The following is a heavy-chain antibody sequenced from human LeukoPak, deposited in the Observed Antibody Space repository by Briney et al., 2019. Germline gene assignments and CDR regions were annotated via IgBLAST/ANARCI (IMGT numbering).Heavy chain of an antibody. J-gene: IGHJ4*02. D-gene: IGHD3-16*01. Sequence: SETLSLTCTVSSDSISNYYWSWIRQPPGKGLEWIGYFYYSGSTKYSPSLKSRVTISVDTSKNQFSLKLSSVTAEDTAVYYCAREVLGEEDHFDYWGQGTLVTVSS. CDR3: AREVLGEEDHFDY. CDR1: SDSISNYY. V-gene: IGHV4-59*01. CDR2: FYYSGST.